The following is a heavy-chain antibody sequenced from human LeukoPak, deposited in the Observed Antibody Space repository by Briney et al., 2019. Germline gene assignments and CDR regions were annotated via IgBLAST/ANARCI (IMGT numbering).Heavy chain of an antibody. J-gene: IGHJ5*02. CDR3: AKVGNSGYDSGWFDP. D-gene: IGHD5-12*01. CDR1: GFTFSSYA. V-gene: IGHV3-23*01. CDR2: ISGSGGST. Sequence: GGSLRLSCAASGFTFSSYAMSWVRQAPGKGLEWVSAISGSGGSTYYADSVKGRFTISRDNSKNTLYLQMNSLRAEDTAVHYCAKVGNSGYDSGWFDPWGQGTLVTVSS.